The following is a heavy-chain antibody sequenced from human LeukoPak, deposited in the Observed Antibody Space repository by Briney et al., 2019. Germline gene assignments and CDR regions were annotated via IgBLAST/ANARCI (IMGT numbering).Heavy chain of an antibody. CDR3: AKAPPNSGSYFDY. D-gene: IGHD1-26*01. Sequence: GRSLRLSCAASGFTFSSYGMHWVRQAPGKGLVWVAVISYDGSNKYYADSVKGRFTISRDNSKNTLYLQMNSLRAEDTAVYYCAKAPPNSGSYFDYWGQGTLVTVSS. CDR1: GFTFSSYG. V-gene: IGHV3-30*18. J-gene: IGHJ4*02. CDR2: ISYDGSNK.